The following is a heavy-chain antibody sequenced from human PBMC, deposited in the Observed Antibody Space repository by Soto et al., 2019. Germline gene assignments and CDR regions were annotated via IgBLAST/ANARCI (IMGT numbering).Heavy chain of an antibody. V-gene: IGHV3-11*01. CDR2: ISGDGTTQ. CDR3: AGDPFYYASGF. J-gene: IGHJ4*02. Sequence: ESGGGLVEPGGSLRLSCAASGFKFGDHYMTWIRQAPGKGLEWVSKISGDGTTQYYADSVKGRFTVSRDNAKNSLHLQINSLRAEDTALYYCAGDPFYYASGFWGQGTLVTVSS. CDR1: GFKFGDHY. D-gene: IGHD3-10*01.